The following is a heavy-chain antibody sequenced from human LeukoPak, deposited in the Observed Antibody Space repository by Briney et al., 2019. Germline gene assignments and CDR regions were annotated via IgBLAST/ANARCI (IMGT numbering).Heavy chain of an antibody. CDR1: GFTFSNYE. D-gene: IGHD6-6*01. Sequence: PGGSLRLSCAASGFTFSNYEMNWVRQAPGKGPEWISYISSSGRTIYYADSVKGRFTISRDNAKNSLYLQMNSLRAEDTAVYYCASHTVPDYWGQGTLATVAS. CDR2: ISSSGRTI. V-gene: IGHV3-48*03. J-gene: IGHJ4*02. CDR3: ASHTVPDY.